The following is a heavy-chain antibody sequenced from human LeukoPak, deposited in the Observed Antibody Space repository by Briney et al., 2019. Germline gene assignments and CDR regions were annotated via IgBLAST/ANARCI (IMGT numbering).Heavy chain of an antibody. Sequence: GGSLRLSCAASGFIFSNYGMHWVRQAPGKGLEWVAVIAYDGSNKYYADSVKGRLTISRDNSKNTLYLQMNSLRAEDTAVYYCAKVPMDAGWLVLDYWGQGALVTVSS. V-gene: IGHV3-30*18. J-gene: IGHJ4*02. CDR3: AKVPMDAGWLVLDY. CDR2: IAYDGSNK. D-gene: IGHD6-19*01. CDR1: GFIFSNYG.